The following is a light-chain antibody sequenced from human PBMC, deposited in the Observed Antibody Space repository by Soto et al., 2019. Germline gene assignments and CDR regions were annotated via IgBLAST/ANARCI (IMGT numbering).Light chain of an antibody. CDR2: SNN. CDR1: SSNIGSNN. Sequence: QSVLTQPPSTSETPGQRVTISCSGSSSNIGSNNVNWYQQLPGTAPKLLIYSNNQRPSGVPDRFSGSKSGTSASLAISGLQSEDEADYYCATWEDSLNGWVFGGGTKLTVL. V-gene: IGLV1-44*01. CDR3: ATWEDSLNGWV. J-gene: IGLJ3*02.